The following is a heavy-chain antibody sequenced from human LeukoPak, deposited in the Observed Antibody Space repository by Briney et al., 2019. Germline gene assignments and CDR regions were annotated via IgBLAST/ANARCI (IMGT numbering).Heavy chain of an antibody. CDR1: GGSISGGGKY. CDR3: AREGRSALNWFDP. Sequence: PSETLSLTCTVSGGSISGGGKYWSWIRQHPGKGLEWIGRIYTSGSTNYNPSLKSRVTMSVDTSKNQFSLKLSSVTAADTAVYYCAREGRSALNWFDPWGQGTLVTVSS. D-gene: IGHD6-13*01. CDR2: IYTSGST. J-gene: IGHJ5*02. V-gene: IGHV4-61*02.